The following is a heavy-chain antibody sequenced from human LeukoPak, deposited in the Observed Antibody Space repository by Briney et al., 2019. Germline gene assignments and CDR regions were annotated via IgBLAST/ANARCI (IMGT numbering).Heavy chain of an antibody. Sequence: KPSETLSLTCSVSNASIISSSYYWGWIRQPPGKGLEWIGSIYYRGRTYYNPSLKIRVTISADTSKNQFSLNLNSVTASDTAVYYCARQKILDDNYDSSGYYVDQWGQGSLVTVSS. CDR3: ARQKILDDNYDSSGYYVDQ. V-gene: IGHV4-39*01. CDR2: IYYRGRT. J-gene: IGHJ4*02. CDR1: NASIISSSYY. D-gene: IGHD3-22*01.